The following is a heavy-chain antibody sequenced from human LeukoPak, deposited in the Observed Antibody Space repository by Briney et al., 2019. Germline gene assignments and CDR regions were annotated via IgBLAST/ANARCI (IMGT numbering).Heavy chain of an antibody. CDR1: GFTFSSYA. V-gene: IGHV3-23*01. CDR3: AKGGLVHRFDP. CDR2: ISGSGDNT. J-gene: IGHJ5*02. Sequence: GGSLRLSCAASGFTFSSYAMSWVWQAPGKGLEWVSGISGSGDNTYYADSVKGRFTISRDNSKNTLYLQMNSLRADDTAVYYCAKGGLVHRFDPWGQGTLVTVSS.